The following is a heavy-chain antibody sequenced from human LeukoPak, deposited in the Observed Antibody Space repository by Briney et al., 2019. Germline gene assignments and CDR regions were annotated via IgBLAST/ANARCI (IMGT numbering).Heavy chain of an antibody. CDR2: IKSKAAGGTT. Sequence: GGSLRLSCAASGITFSNAWMSWVRQAPGKGLEWVARIKSKAAGGTTDYAAPVKGRFTISRDDSKNTLYLQMNSLKTEDTAVYYCTTDPLRWPTPTDYWGQGTLVTVSS. CDR3: TTDPLRWPTPTDY. J-gene: IGHJ4*02. V-gene: IGHV3-15*01. D-gene: IGHD4-23*01. CDR1: GITFSNAW.